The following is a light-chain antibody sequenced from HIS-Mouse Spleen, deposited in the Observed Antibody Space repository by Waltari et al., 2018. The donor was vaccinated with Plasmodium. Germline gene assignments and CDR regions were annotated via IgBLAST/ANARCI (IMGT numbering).Light chain of an antibody. J-gene: IGLJ3*02. Sequence: SYELTQPPSVSVSPGQTARITCSGDALPNKHAYWYQQKSGQAPVLVIYEDSKRPPGIPERFSGSSSGTMATLTISGAQVEDEADYYCYSTDSSGNHRVFGGGTKLTVL. V-gene: IGLV3-10*01. CDR1: ALPNKH. CDR2: EDS. CDR3: YSTDSSGNHRV.